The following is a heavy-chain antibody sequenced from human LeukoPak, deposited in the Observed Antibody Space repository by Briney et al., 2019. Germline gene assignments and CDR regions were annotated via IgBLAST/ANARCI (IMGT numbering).Heavy chain of an antibody. Sequence: PGGSLRLSCAASGFTFSSYEMNWVRRAPGKGLEWVSYISSSGSTIYYADSVKGRFTISRDNAKNSLYLQMNSLRAEDTAVYYCARDVGFWSGIENWFDPWGQRTLVTVSS. CDR1: GFTFSSYE. J-gene: IGHJ5*02. CDR2: ISSSGSTI. CDR3: ARDVGFWSGIENWFDP. D-gene: IGHD3-3*01. V-gene: IGHV3-48*03.